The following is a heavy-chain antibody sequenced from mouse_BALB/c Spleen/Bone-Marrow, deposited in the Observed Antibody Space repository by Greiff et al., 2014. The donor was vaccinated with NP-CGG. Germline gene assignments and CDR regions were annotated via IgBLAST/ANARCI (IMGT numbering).Heavy chain of an antibody. J-gene: IGHJ2*01. CDR1: GCSFTGYT. Sequence: QVQLQQPAAELARPGTSVKMSCKASGCSFTGYTMHWVKQRPGQGLEWIGYINPSSGYNEYNQKFKDKTTLTADKSSSTAYMQLSSLTSEDSAVYYCARPYGKYVYYWGQGTTLTVSS. D-gene: IGHD2-10*02. CDR2: INPSSGYN. CDR3: ARPYGKYVYY. V-gene: IGHV1-4*02.